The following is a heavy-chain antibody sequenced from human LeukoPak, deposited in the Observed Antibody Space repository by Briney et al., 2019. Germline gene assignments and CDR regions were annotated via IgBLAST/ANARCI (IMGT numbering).Heavy chain of an antibody. D-gene: IGHD4-23*01. CDR1: GFTVSSNY. CDR2: IYSGGST. Sequence: GGSLRLSCAASGFTVSSNYMSWVRQAPGKGLEWVSVIYSGGSTYYADSVKGRFTISRDNSKNTLYLQMNSLRAEDTAVYYCARDNGPLTVVTPGPDAFDTWGQGTMVTVSS. J-gene: IGHJ3*02. V-gene: IGHV3-66*01. CDR3: ARDNGPLTVVTPGPDAFDT.